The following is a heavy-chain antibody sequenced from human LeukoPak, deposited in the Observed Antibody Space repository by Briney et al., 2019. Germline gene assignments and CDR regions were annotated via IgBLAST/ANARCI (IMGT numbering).Heavy chain of an antibody. D-gene: IGHD6-6*01. V-gene: IGHV3-23*01. CDR3: AKVRGSSSSEDY. J-gene: IGHJ4*02. CDR1: GFTFSSYA. CDR2: ISGSGGST. Sequence: GGSLRLSCAASGFTFSSYAMSWVRQAPEKGLEWVSAISGSGGSTYYADSVKGRFTISRDNSKNTLYLQMNSLRAEDTAVYYCAKVRGSSSSEDYWGQGTLVTVSS.